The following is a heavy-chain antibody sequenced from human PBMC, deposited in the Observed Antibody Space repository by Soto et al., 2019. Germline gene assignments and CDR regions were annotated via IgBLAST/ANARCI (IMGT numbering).Heavy chain of an antibody. CDR2: INPNSGGT. J-gene: IGHJ5*02. Sequence: ASVKVSCKASGYTFTGYYMHWVRQAPGQGLEWMGWINPNSGGTNYAQKFQGRVTMTRDTSISTAYMELSRLRSDDTAVYYCAREKGAYYCTTRPFLRHYNWFDPWGQGTLVTVSS. CDR3: AREKGAYYCTTRPFLRHYNWFDP. CDR1: GYTFTGYY. D-gene: IGHD3-10*01. V-gene: IGHV1-2*02.